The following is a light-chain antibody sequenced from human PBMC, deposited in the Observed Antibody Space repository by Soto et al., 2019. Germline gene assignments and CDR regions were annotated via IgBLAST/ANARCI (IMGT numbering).Light chain of an antibody. V-gene: IGKV3-15*01. J-gene: IGKJ1*01. Sequence: EIVMTQSRATLSVSPGERATLSCRASQSVRRNFEWYQQKAGQATRLLMYGASTRDIGIPGRVSGSGSGTEVTRTISSLQSEDFAVYYCQQGDKWPPTFGQGTKVDIK. CDR1: QSVRRN. CDR2: GAS. CDR3: QQGDKWPPT.